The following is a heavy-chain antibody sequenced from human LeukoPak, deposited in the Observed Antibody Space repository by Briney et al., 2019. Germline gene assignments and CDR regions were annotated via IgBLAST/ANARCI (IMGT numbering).Heavy chain of an antibody. Sequence: SVKVSCKASGGTFSSYAISWVRQAPGQGLEWMGRIIPILGIANYAQKFQGRVTITADKSTSTAYMELSSLRSEDTAVYYCATTAMGMGDYYYYGMDVWGQGTTVTVSS. V-gene: IGHV1-69*04. J-gene: IGHJ6*02. CDR1: GGTFSSYA. CDR3: ATTAMGMGDYYYYGMDV. CDR2: IIPILGIA. D-gene: IGHD5-18*01.